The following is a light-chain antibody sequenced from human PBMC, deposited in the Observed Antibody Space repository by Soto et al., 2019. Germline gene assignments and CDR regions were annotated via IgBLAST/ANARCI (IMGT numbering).Light chain of an antibody. CDR1: QSISYY. V-gene: IGKV1-5*01. CDR3: QQYKRFSTWT. J-gene: IGKJ1*01. CDR2: NAS. Sequence: DIQMTQSPSTLSASVGDRVTITCRASQSISYYLAWYQKKPGKAPKVLIWNASSLQRGVPSRFSGSGSGTEFTLTISSLQPDDFATYHCQQYKRFSTWTFGQGTKVEIK.